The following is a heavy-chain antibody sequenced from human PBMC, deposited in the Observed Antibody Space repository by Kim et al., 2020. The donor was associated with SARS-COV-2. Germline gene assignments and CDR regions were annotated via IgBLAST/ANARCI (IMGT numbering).Heavy chain of an antibody. CDR3: SRQTVSCHDY. CDR2: VRSKSDNYAT. Sequence: GGSLRLSCAASGFTFSGSHIHWVRQASGKGLEWVGHVRSKSDNYATAYGASVQGRFTISRDDSKNTAYLQMDSVKLDDTAVYYCSRQTVSCHDYWGQGALVTVSS. CDR1: GFTFSGSH. J-gene: IGHJ4*02. V-gene: IGHV3-73*01. D-gene: IGHD2-2*01.